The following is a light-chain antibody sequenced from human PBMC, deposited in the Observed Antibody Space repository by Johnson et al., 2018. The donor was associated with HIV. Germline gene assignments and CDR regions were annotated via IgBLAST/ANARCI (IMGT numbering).Light chain of an antibody. V-gene: IGLV1-51*01. CDR3: RAWDSSLSSYV. CDR2: ENN. J-gene: IGLJ1*01. CDR1: SSNIGTNY. Sequence: QSVLTQPPSVSAAPGQNVTISCSGSSSNIGTNYVSWYQQLPGTAPKLLIYENNKRPSGIPDRFSGSKAGSSATLGIAGLQTGDAADYYCRAWDSSLSSYVSLTGTKVTVL.